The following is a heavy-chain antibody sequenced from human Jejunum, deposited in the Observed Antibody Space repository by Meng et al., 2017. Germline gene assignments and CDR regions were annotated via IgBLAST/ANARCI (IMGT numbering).Heavy chain of an antibody. J-gene: IGHJ4*02. D-gene: IGHD3-3*02. CDR1: GYTFTNYG. Sequence: GQLVQSGAEVKKAGASVKVSCKASGYTFTNYGINWVRQAPGQGLEWMAWISADNGNAKYAQNLQDRVTLTTETSTTTAYMELRNLRSDDTAVYYCTRGGMTSETTFFLHWGQGTLVTVSS. CDR3: TRGGMTSETTFFLH. CDR2: ISADNGNA. V-gene: IGHV1-18*01.